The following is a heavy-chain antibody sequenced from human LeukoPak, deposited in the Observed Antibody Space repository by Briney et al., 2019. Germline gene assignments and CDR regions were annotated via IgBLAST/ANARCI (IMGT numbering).Heavy chain of an antibody. CDR2: ISYDGSNK. CDR1: GFIFSSYG. V-gene: IGHV3-30*19. Sequence: PGGSLRLSCAASGFIFSSYGMHWVRQAPGKGLEWVAFISYDGSNKYYADSVKGRFTISRDNSKNTLYLQMNSLRAEDTAVYYCARWGVVPAAPTIDYWGQGTLVTVSS. CDR3: ARWGVVPAAPTIDY. D-gene: IGHD2-2*01. J-gene: IGHJ4*02.